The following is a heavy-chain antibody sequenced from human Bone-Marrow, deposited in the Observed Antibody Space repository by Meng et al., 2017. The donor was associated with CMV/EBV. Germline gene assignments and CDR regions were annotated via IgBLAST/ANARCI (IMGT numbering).Heavy chain of an antibody. J-gene: IGHJ6*02. D-gene: IGHD2-2*01. CDR2: ISGSGGST. CDR3: AKRGTGYCSSTSCYEARIWVGGMDV. Sequence: GESLKISCAASGFTVSSNYMSWVRQAPGKGLEWVSAISGSGGSTYYADSVKGRFTISRDNSKNTLYLQMNSLRAEDTAVYYCAKRGTGYCSSTSCYEARIWVGGMDVWGQGTTVTVSS. V-gene: IGHV3-23*01. CDR1: GFTVSSNY.